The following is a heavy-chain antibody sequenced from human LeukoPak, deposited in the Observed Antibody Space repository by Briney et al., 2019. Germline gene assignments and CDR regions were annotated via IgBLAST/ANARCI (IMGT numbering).Heavy chain of an antibody. CDR2: ITGSGDPI. D-gene: IGHD2-21*02. V-gene: IGHV3-48*03. Sequence: HPGGSLRLSCVASGFTFSRYEMNWVRQAPGKGLEWVSYITGSGDPIYYADSVKGRFTISRDNSKNTLYLQMNSLRVEDTAVYYCAKSPGWTDCGGDCYPYYFDYWGQGTLVTVSS. CDR3: AKSPGWTDCGGDCYPYYFDY. CDR1: GFTFSRYE. J-gene: IGHJ4*02.